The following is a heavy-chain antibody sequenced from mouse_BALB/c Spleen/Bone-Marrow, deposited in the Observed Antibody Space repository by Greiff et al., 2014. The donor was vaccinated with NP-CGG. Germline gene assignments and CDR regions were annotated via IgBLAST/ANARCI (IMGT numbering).Heavy chain of an antibody. V-gene: IGHV14-3*02. CDR1: GFNIKDTY. CDR3: ASYYYGRAWFAY. D-gene: IGHD1-1*01. Sequence: VQLQQSGAELMKPGASVKLSCTASGFNIKDTYMHWVKQRPEQGLEWIGRIDPANGNTKYDPKFQGKATITADTSSNTAYLQLSSLTSEDTAVYYCASYYYGRAWFAYWGQGTLVTVSA. J-gene: IGHJ3*01. CDR2: IDPANGNT.